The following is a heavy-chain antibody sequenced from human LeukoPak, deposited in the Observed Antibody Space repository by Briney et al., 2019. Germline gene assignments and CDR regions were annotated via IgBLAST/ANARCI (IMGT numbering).Heavy chain of an antibody. D-gene: IGHD3-3*01. CDR3: ARDGTYPPTVRWDSAAGDLESLNWFDP. CDR1: GFTFSSYA. Sequence: HPGGSLRLSCVDSGFTFSSYAMHWVRQAPGKGLEWVSVISYDGNNKYYADSVKGRFTISRDNSKNRLYLQMNSLRTEDTAVYYCARDGTYPPTVRWDSAAGDLESLNWFDPWGQGTLVTVSS. J-gene: IGHJ5*02. CDR2: ISYDGNNK. V-gene: IGHV3-30-3*01.